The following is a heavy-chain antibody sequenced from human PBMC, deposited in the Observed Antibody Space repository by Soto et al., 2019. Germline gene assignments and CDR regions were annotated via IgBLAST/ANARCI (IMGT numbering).Heavy chain of an antibody. CDR2: IYPGDSDT. CDR1: GYNFGSKW. Sequence: GESLKISCKGSGYNFGSKWIGWVRQMPGKGLEWMGIIYPGDSDTRYSPSFQGQVTISADKSINTAYLQWSSLKASDTAMYYCARASVLMVYVDMDVWGKGTTVTVSS. D-gene: IGHD2-8*01. J-gene: IGHJ6*03. CDR3: ARASVLMVYVDMDV. V-gene: IGHV5-51*01.